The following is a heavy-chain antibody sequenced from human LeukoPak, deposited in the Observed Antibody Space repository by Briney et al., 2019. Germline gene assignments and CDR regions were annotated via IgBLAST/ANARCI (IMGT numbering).Heavy chain of an antibody. CDR2: INHSGST. CDR3: ASRSARYNWNYVYWFDP. CDR1: GGSFSGYC. D-gene: IGHD1-7*01. V-gene: IGHV4-34*01. Sequence: NPSETLSLTCAVYGGSFSGYCWSWIRQPPGKGLEWIGEINHSGSTNYNPSLKSRVTISVDTSKNQFSLKLSSVTAADTAVYYCASRSARYNWNYVYWFDPWGQGTLVTVSS. J-gene: IGHJ5*02.